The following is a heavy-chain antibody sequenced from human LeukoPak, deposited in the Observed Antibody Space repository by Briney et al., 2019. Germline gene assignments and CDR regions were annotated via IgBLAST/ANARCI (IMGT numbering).Heavy chain of an antibody. D-gene: IGHD3-22*01. CDR2: ISAYNGNT. J-gene: IGHJ3*02. V-gene: IGHV1-18*01. CDR1: GYTFTSYG. Sequence: ASVKVSCKASGYTFTSYGISWVRQAPGQGLEWMGWISAYNGNTDYAQKLRGRVTMTTDTSTSTASMELRSLRSDDTAVYYCARDFVPSFRYDSSGQGAFDIWGQGTMVTVSS. CDR3: ARDFVPSFRYDSSGQGAFDI.